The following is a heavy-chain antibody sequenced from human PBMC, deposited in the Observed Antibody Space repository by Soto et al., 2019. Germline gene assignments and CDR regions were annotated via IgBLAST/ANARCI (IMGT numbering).Heavy chain of an antibody. D-gene: IGHD6-13*01. J-gene: IGHJ5*02. CDR1: GGSISSSNW. CDR3: ARDSLEAAAGNNWFDP. V-gene: IGHV4-4*02. CDR2: IYHSGST. Sequence: SETLSLTCAGSGGSISSSNWWSWVRQPPGKGLEWIGEIYHSGSTNYNPSLKSRVTISVDKSKNQFSLKLSSVTAADTAVYYCARDSLEAAAGNNWFDPWGQGTLVTVSS.